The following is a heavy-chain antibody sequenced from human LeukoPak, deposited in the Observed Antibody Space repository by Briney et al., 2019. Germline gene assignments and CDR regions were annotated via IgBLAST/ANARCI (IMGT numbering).Heavy chain of an antibody. CDR1: GFTFSSYA. V-gene: IGHV3-23*01. CDR2: ISGSGDNT. D-gene: IGHD6-19*01. Sequence: GGSLRLSCSGSGFTFSSYAFSGVRQAPGKGLEWVSAISGSGDNTYYADSVKGRFTISRDNSKSTLYLQVNSLRAEDTAVYYCAKHGSGRYFDYWGQGTLVTVSS. J-gene: IGHJ4*02. CDR3: AKHGSGRYFDY.